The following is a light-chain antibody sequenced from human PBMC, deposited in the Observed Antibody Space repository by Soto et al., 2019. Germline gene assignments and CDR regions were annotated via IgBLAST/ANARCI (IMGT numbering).Light chain of an antibody. V-gene: IGKV3-20*01. J-gene: IGKJ1*01. Sequence: EIVLTQSPATLSLSPGERATLSCRTSQSDSNYLLWYQRKPGQAPRPLISGASNRDAGIPDRFSGSGSGTDCTLTISRLEPEDFSVYYCQQYGSLSWTFGQGTKVDIK. CDR2: GAS. CDR3: QQYGSLSWT. CDR1: QSDSNY.